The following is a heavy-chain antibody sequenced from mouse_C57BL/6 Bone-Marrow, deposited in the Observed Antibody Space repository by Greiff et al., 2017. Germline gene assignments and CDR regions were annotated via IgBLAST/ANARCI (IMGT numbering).Heavy chain of an antibody. Sequence: VQLQQSGAELARPGASVKLSCTASGYTFTSYGIRWVKQRTGQGLEWIGEIYPRSGNTYYNEKFKGKATLTADKSSSTAYMELRSLTSEDSAVYFCAIDGYYPYYFDYWGQGTTLTVSS. CDR3: AIDGYYPYYFDY. V-gene: IGHV1-81*01. CDR2: IYPRSGNT. D-gene: IGHD2-3*01. CDR1: GYTFTSYG. J-gene: IGHJ2*01.